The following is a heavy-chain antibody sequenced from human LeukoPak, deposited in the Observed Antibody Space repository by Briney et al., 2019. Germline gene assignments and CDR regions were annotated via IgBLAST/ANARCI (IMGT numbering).Heavy chain of an antibody. CDR1: GFTFSSYS. V-gene: IGHV3-21*01. CDR2: ISSSSSYI. CDR3: AREGVTIFGVVIQNSETFGYYGMDV. Sequence: GGSLRLSCAAPGFTFSSYSMNWVRQAPGKGLEWVSSISSSSSYIYYADSVKGRFTISRDNAKNSLYLQMNSLRAEDTAVYYCAREGVTIFGVVIQNSETFGYYGMDVWGQGTTVTVSS. J-gene: IGHJ6*02. D-gene: IGHD3-3*01.